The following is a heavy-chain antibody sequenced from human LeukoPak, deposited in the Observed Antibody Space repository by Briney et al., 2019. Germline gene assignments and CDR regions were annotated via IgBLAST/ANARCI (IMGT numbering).Heavy chain of an antibody. CDR3: ARLSGDITVFDL. D-gene: IGHD1-20*01. CDR1: GFTFSSIW. CDR2: IKRDGSVK. J-gene: IGHJ4*02. V-gene: IGHV3-7*01. Sequence: HPGESLRLSCAVSGFTFSSIWMSWVRQPPGKGIGWVASIKRDGSVKKYVDSVQGRFTVSTDNTKNSLYLQTNSLRADDTAVYRCARLSGDITVFDLWGEGTLVTASP.